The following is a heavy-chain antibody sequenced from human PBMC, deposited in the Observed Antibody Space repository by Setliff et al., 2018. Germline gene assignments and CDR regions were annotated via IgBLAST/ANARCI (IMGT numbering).Heavy chain of an antibody. D-gene: IGHD2-2*01. J-gene: IGHJ6*02. Sequence: PSETLSLTCSVSSGSMRNYYWIWIRQPAGEGLEWIGRIYTSGSTNYNPSLKRRVTISLEMSKNQFSLTLSSVTAADTAVHYCARARPATIAGVVPGIADFGIDVWGQGTTVTVSS. V-gene: IGHV4-4*07. CDR2: IYTSGST. CDR3: ARARPATIAGVVPGIADFGIDV. CDR1: SGSMRNYY.